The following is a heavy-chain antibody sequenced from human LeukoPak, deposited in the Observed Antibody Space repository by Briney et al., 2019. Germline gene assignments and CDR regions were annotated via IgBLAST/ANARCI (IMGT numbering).Heavy chain of an antibody. CDR3: AKPSGSDVDY. J-gene: IGHJ4*01. Sequence: PGGSLRLSRGASVFTLCTHDMHGVRGAPGKGREWVAFIRYDGSHEYYAESVKGRFTISRDNSKNTLYLQMNSVRSEDTALYYCAKPSGSDVDYWGQGTRVTVSS. CDR2: IRYDGSHE. V-gene: IGHV3-30*02. D-gene: IGHD1-26*01. CDR1: VFTLCTHD.